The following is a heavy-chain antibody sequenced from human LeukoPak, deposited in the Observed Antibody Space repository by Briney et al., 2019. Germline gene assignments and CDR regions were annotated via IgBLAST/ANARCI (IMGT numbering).Heavy chain of an antibody. V-gene: IGHV3-23*01. CDR2: ISGSGANT. Sequence: GGSLRLSCAASGFTFSSYGMSWVRQAPGKGLEWVSSISGSGANTYYADSVKGRFTISRDNAKNSLYLQMNSLRAEDTAVYYCARGKTSQNIVTRKTYNWFDPWGQGTLVTVSS. CDR3: ARGKTSQNIVTRKTYNWFDP. CDR1: GFTFSSYG. D-gene: IGHD2/OR15-2a*01. J-gene: IGHJ5*02.